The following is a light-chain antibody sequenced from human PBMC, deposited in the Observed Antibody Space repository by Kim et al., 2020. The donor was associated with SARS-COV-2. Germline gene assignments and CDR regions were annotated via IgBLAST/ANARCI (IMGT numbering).Light chain of an antibody. Sequence: SPVENATLSCRARQSVSSSYLAWYQQKPGQAPRLLIYGASSRATGIPDRFSGSGSGTDFTLTISRLEPEDFAVYYCQQYGSSPDTFGQGTRLEIK. J-gene: IGKJ5*01. CDR3: QQYGSSPDT. CDR1: QSVSSSY. V-gene: IGKV3-20*01. CDR2: GAS.